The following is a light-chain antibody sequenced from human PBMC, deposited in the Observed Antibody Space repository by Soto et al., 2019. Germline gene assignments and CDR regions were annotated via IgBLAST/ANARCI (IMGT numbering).Light chain of an antibody. J-gene: IGKJ1*01. CDR3: QQYGSSGT. CDR1: QSVSSTF. CDR2: GVS. Sequence: IVLTQSPGTLSLSPGERATLSCRASQSVSSTFLAWYQQKPGQAPRLLIYGVSKRATGIPDRFSGSGSGTDFTLTISRLEPEDFAVYYCQQYGSSGTFGQGTKVDI. V-gene: IGKV3-20*01.